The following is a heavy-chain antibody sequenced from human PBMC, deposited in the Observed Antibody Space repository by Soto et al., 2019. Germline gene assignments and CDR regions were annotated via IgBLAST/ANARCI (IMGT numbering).Heavy chain of an antibody. CDR2: ISGSGGST. D-gene: IGHD6-19*01. CDR3: AKDRSVAGTWY. V-gene: IGHV3-23*01. J-gene: IGHJ4*02. CDR1: GFTFSSYA. Sequence: GGSLKLSCAASGFTFSSYAMSWARQAPGKGLEGVSAISGSGGSTSYAVSVKGRFTIYKDNSKNTLYLQMNSLRAEDTSVYDCAKDRSVAGTWYWGQGTLVTVSS.